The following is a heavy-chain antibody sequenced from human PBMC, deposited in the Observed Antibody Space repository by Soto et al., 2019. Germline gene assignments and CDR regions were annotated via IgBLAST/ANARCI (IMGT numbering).Heavy chain of an antibody. D-gene: IGHD1-26*01. Sequence: SQTLSLTCAIFGESVSNNGATWNWIRQSPSRGLEWLGRAYYRSRWHYDYATSVRSRITINPDTSKNQFSLQLSSVTPEDTAVYYCARDPPDFNSGFDSWGQGSLVTVSS. J-gene: IGHJ4*02. V-gene: IGHV6-1*01. CDR1: GESVSNNGAT. CDR2: AYYRSRWHY. CDR3: ARDPPDFNSGFDS.